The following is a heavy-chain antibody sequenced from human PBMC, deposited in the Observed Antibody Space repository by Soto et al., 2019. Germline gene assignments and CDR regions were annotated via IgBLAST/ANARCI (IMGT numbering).Heavy chain of an antibody. CDR2: VIPVFKTA. J-gene: IGHJ6*02. V-gene: IGHV1-69*13. Sequence: GASVKVSCKASGYTFTSYGISWVRQAPGQGLEWVGGVIPVFKTANYAQKFQGRVTITADESTNTAYMGLSSLRSGDTAVYYCARSRFVVGVTEDYYGMDVWGQGTTVTVSS. CDR1: GYTFTSYG. CDR3: ARSRFVVGVTEDYYGMDV. D-gene: IGHD2-15*01.